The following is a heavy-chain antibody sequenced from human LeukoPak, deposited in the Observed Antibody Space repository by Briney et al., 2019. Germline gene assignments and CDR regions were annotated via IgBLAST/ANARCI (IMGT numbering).Heavy chain of an antibody. CDR1: GGTFSSYA. V-gene: IGHV1-69*05. CDR3: ARGDHVRIYAESAFDI. CDR2: IIPIFGTA. D-gene: IGHD5/OR15-5a*01. Sequence: SVKVSSKASGGTFSSYAISWVRQAPGQGLEWMGRIIPIFGTANYAQKFQGRVTMTRDTSTSTVYMELSSLRSEDTAVYYCARGDHVRIYAESAFDIWGQGTMVTVSS. J-gene: IGHJ3*02.